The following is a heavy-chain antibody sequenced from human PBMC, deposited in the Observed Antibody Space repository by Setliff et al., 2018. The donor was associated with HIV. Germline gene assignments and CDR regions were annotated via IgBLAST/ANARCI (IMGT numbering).Heavy chain of an antibody. CDR2: IYTSGST. V-gene: IGHV4-61*09. D-gene: IGHD2-2*02. J-gene: IGHJ6*03. Sequence: KASETLSLTCTVSGGSISSGSYYWSWIRQPAGKGLEWIGHIYTSGSTNHNPSRKSRVTISVDTSKNQFSLKLSAVTAADTAVYYCAGDGVSIVVVPAAIHDYYYMDVWGKGTTVTVSS. CDR1: GGSISSGSYY. CDR3: AGDGVSIVVVPAAIHDYYYMDV.